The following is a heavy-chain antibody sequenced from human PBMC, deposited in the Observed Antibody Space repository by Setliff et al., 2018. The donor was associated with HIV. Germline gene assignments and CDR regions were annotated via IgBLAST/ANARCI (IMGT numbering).Heavy chain of an antibody. Sequence: SETLSLTCTVSGGSISSYYWSWIRQPPGKGLEWIGYIYYSGSTNYDPSLKSRVTISVDTSKNQFSLKLSSVTAADTAVYYCARGPPGYSSGWYYGSLGYMDVWGKGTTVTVSS. CDR2: IYYSGST. V-gene: IGHV4-59*01. CDR1: GGSISSYY. CDR3: ARGPPGYSSGWYYGSLGYMDV. D-gene: IGHD6-19*01. J-gene: IGHJ6*03.